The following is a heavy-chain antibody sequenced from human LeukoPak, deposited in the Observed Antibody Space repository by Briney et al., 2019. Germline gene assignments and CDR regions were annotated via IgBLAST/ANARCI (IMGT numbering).Heavy chain of an antibody. V-gene: IGHV3-30-3*01. CDR3: ARPLMLRHNYGMDV. Sequence: GGSLRLSCAASGFAFSSYAMHWVRQAPGEGLEWVAFISYDGDNEDYADSVKGRFTISRDNSNNRLSLQMNSLRAEDTAVYYCARPLMLRHNYGMDVWGQGTTVTVSS. CDR1: GFAFSSYA. D-gene: IGHD3-16*01. CDR2: ISYDGDNE. J-gene: IGHJ6*02.